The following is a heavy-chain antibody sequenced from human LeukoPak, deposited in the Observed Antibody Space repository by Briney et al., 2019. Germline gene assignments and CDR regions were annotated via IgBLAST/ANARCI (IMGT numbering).Heavy chain of an antibody. CDR1: GFTFSTYW. V-gene: IGHV3-7*01. J-gene: IGHJ6*03. Sequence: GLSLRLSCAASGFTFSTYWMSWVRQAPGKGLERVANIKEDGSGKYYLDSVKGRFTISRDNARNSLYLQMNSLRAEDTAVYYCARADHGDYGGGYMDVWGKGTTVTVSS. D-gene: IGHD4-17*01. CDR3: ARADHGDYGGGYMDV. CDR2: IKEDGSGK.